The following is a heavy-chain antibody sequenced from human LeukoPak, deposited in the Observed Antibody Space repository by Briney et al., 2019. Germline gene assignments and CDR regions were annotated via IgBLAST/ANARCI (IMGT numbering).Heavy chain of an antibody. CDR3: ERDRTLGGCSGGSCYVYYYGMDV. CDR2: ISSSGSTI. Sequence: GGSLRLSCAASGFTFSSYEMNWVRQAPGKGLEWVSYISSSGSTIYYADSVKGRFTISRDNAKNSLYLQMNSLRDEDTAVYYCERDRTLGGCSGGSCYVYYYGMDVWGQGTTVTVSS. V-gene: IGHV3-48*03. CDR1: GFTFSSYE. J-gene: IGHJ6*02. D-gene: IGHD2-15*01.